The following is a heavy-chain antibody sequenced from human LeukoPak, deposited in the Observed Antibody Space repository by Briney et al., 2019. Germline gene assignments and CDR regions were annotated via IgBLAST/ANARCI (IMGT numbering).Heavy chain of an antibody. CDR1: GYTFTGYY. CDR3: AREETYYYGSGSCYNFDY. CDR2: INPNSGGT. V-gene: IGHV1-2*02. J-gene: IGHJ4*02. Sequence: ASVKVSCKASGYTFTGYYMHWVRQAPGQGLEWMGWINPNSGGTNYAQKFQGRVTMTRDTSISTAYMELSRLRSDDTAVYYCAREETYYYGSGSCYNFDYWGQGTLVTVSS. D-gene: IGHD3-10*01.